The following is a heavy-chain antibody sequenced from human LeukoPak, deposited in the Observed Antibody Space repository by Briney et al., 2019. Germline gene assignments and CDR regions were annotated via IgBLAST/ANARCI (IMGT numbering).Heavy chain of an antibody. CDR2: ISGYNGNT. CDR3: ARDGEYNPGRDAFDI. J-gene: IGHJ3*02. D-gene: IGHD1-1*01. Sequence: ASVKVSCKASGYIFTTYSISWVRQAPGQGLEWMGWISGYNGNTNYAQKFQGRVTVTKDTSTSTVYMELRSLRSDDTAVYYCARDGEYNPGRDAFDIWGQGTMVTVSS. V-gene: IGHV1-18*01. CDR1: GYIFTTYS.